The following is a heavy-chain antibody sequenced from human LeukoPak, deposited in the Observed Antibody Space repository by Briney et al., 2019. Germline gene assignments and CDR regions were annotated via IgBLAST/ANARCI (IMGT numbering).Heavy chain of an antibody. CDR1: GFTFRSYW. CDR3: ARVPSYYRDFDY. V-gene: IGHV3-74*01. J-gene: IGHJ4*02. Sequence: PSGGSLRLSCAASGFTFRSYWMHWVRQAPGKGLVWLSRITSDGSSTSYADSVKGRFTISRDNAKNTLYLQMNSLRAEDTALYYCARVPSYYRDFDYWGQGTLVTVSS. D-gene: IGHD1-14*01. CDR2: ITSDGSST.